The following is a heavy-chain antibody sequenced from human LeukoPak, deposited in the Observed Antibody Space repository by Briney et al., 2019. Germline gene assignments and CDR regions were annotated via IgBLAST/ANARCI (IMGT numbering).Heavy chain of an antibody. J-gene: IGHJ3*02. CDR2: IYYSGST. V-gene: IGHV4-39*02. D-gene: IGHD6-19*01. CDR3: ARDTGIAVAGAFDI. CDR1: GGSISSSSYY. Sequence: PSETPSLTCTVSGGSISSSSYYWGWIRQPPGKGLEWIGSIYYSGSTYYNPSLKSRVTISVDTSKNQFSLKLSSVTAADTAVYYCARDTGIAVAGAFDIWGQGTMVTVSS.